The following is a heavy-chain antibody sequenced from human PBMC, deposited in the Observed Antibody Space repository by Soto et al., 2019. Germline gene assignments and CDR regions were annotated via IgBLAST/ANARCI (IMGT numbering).Heavy chain of an antibody. D-gene: IGHD2-21*02. Sequence: SETLSLTCTVSGGSISGYYWSWIRQPPGKGLEWIGNVYYSGGAKYNPSVKRRVSISVDTSKNQFSLNLSSVTAADTAVYYCTRDGDGRLTTNPYYYYGMDVWGPGITVTVSS. V-gene: IGHV4-59*01. CDR2: VYYSGGA. J-gene: IGHJ6*02. CDR3: TRDGDGRLTTNPYYYYGMDV. CDR1: GGSISGYY.